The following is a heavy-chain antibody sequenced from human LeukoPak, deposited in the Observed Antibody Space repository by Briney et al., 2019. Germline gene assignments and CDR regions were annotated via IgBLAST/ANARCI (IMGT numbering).Heavy chain of an antibody. V-gene: IGHV3-9*01. CDR2: ISWNSGSI. D-gene: IGHD3-10*01. J-gene: IGHJ6*03. CDR3: AKDGRAYYYYYMDV. Sequence: GRSLRLSCAASGFTFDDYAMHWVRQAPGKGLEWVSGISWNSGSIGYADSAKGRFTISRDNAKNSLYLQMNSLRAEDTALYYCAKDGRAYYYYYMDVWGKGTTVTVSS. CDR1: GFTFDDYA.